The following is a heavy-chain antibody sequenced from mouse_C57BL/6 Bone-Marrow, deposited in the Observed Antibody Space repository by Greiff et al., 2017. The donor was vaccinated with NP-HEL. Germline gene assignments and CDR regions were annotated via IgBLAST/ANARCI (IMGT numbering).Heavy chain of an antibody. CDR2: IRSKSSNYAT. D-gene: IGHD4-1*01. J-gene: IGHJ1*03. CDR3: ATGNWYFDV. CDR1: GFTFNTYA. Sequence: DVQLVESGGGLVQPKGSLKLSCAASGFTFNTYAMHWVRQAPGTGLEWVARIRSKSSNYATYYADSVKDRFTISRDDSQSMLYLQMNNLKTEDTAMYYCATGNWYFDVWGTGTTVTVSS. V-gene: IGHV10-3*01.